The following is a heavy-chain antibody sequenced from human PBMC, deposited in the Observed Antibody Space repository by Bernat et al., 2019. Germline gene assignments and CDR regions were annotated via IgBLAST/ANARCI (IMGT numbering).Heavy chain of an antibody. Sequence: QVQLVQSGPEVKRPGDSVKVSCEASGYTFNTYSLTWVRQAPGQGLEWMGWLSAYNGDTSSAQKCQGRVTMTTDPSTSTAYMGLRCLTSDDAAVYYCARRTTVILTRLDYWGQGTPVTVSS. D-gene: IGHD3-16*01. V-gene: IGHV1-18*01. CDR2: LSAYNGDT. J-gene: IGHJ4*02. CDR1: GYTFNTYS. CDR3: ARRTTVILTRLDY.